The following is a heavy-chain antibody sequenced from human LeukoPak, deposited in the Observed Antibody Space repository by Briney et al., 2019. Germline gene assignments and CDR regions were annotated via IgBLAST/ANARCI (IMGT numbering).Heavy chain of an antibody. CDR2: IYYSGST. J-gene: IGHJ6*02. D-gene: IGHD5-12*01. V-gene: IGHV4-59*01. CDR3: AREWRVATIYYGMDV. Sequence: SETLSLTCTVSGGSISSYYWSWTRQPPGKGLEWIGYIYYSGSTNYNPSLKSRVTISVDTSKNQFSLKLSSVTAADTAVYYCAREWRVATIYYGMDVWGQGTTVTVSS. CDR1: GGSISSYY.